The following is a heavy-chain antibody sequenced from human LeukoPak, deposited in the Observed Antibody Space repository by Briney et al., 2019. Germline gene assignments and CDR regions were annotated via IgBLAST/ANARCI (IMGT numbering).Heavy chain of an antibody. V-gene: IGHV6-1*01. D-gene: IGHD1-26*01. CDR2: TYYRSKLYN. J-gene: IGHJ4*02. CDR3: ARDRSGSYSSGFDY. Sequence: SQTLSLTCALSGDTVSSNSAAWNWIRQSPSRGLEWLGRTYYRSKLYNDAVSVKSRIAINPDTSKNQFSLQLSSVTPEDTAVYYCARDRSGSYSSGFDYWGQGTLVTVSS. CDR1: GDTVSSNSAA.